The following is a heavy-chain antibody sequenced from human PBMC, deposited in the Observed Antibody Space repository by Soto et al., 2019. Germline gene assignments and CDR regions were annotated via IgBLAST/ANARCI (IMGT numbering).Heavy chain of an antibody. J-gene: IGHJ4*02. CDR3: ARRLSGYGAGPDY. Sequence: VQLVQSGAEVKKPGASVKVSCKASGYTFTNYYMHWVRQAPGQGLEWMGIINPNGGSTTYAQNCRGRVTMTRDTSTTTVYMELSSLRSEDTAVYYCARRLSGYGAGPDYWGQGTLVTVSS. V-gene: IGHV1-46*01. D-gene: IGHD5-12*01. CDR1: GYTFTNYY. CDR2: INPNGGST.